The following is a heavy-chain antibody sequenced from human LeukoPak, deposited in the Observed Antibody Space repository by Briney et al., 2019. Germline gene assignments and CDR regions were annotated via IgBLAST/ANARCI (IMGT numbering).Heavy chain of an antibody. CDR2: INPNSGGT. Sequence: ASVKVSCKASGYTFTGYYMHWVRQAPGQGLEWMGWINPNSGGTNYAQKIQGRVTMTRDTSISTAYMELSRLRSDDTAVYYCAREYRYCSGGSCYYDAFDIWGQGTMVTVSS. CDR1: GYTFTGYY. V-gene: IGHV1-2*02. CDR3: AREYRYCSGGSCYYDAFDI. J-gene: IGHJ3*02. D-gene: IGHD2-15*01.